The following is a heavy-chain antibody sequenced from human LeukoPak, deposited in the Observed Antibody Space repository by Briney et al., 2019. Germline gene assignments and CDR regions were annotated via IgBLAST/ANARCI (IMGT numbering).Heavy chain of an antibody. Sequence: SQTLSLTCTVSGGSVSSGRYYWSWIRQPAGKGLEWIGRIYTRGSTNYNPSLKSRVTISVDTSKNQFSLKLSSVTAADTAVYYCARGILWFGELPEYFQHWGQGTLVTVSS. CDR1: GGSVSSGRYY. CDR3: ARGILWFGELPEYFQH. J-gene: IGHJ1*01. CDR2: IYTRGST. D-gene: IGHD3-10*01. V-gene: IGHV4-61*02.